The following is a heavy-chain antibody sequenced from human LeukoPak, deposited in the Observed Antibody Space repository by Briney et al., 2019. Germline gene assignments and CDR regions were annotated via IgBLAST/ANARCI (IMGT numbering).Heavy chain of an antibody. CDR3: ASYPPTIGNAFDI. CDR2: IYYSGST. Sequence: SQTLSLTCTVPGGSISSGDYYWSWIRQPPGKGLEWIGYIYYSGSTYYNPSLKSRVTISADTSKNQFSLKLSSVTAADTAVYYCASYPPTIGNAFDIWGQGTMVTVSS. J-gene: IGHJ3*02. V-gene: IGHV4-30-4*01. D-gene: IGHD1-26*01. CDR1: GGSISSGDYY.